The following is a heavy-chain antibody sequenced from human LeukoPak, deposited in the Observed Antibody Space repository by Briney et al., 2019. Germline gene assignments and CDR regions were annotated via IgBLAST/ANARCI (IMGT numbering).Heavy chain of an antibody. V-gene: IGHV3-21*03. CDR1: GFTFSSYT. D-gene: IGHD3-10*02. CDR3: AELGITMIGGV. Sequence: PGGSLRLSCAASGFTFSSYTMNWVRQAPGKGLEWVAAISSSSRDIFYADSVKGRFSISRDSTQNSLSLQMNSLRAEDTAVYYCAELGITMIGGVWGKGTTVTISS. CDR2: ISSSSRDI. J-gene: IGHJ6*04.